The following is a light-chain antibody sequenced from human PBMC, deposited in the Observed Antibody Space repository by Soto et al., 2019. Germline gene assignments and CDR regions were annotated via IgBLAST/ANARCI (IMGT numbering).Light chain of an antibody. J-gene: IGKJ4*01. V-gene: IGKV3-20*01. Sequence: EIVLTQSPGTLSLSPGERATLSCRASQSVSSSYLAWYQQKPGQAPRLLIYGASSRATGIPDRFSGSGSGTDFTLIISSLQPEDFATYYCQQSYNTPLTFGGGTKVEVK. CDR2: GAS. CDR1: QSVSSSY. CDR3: QQSYNTPLT.